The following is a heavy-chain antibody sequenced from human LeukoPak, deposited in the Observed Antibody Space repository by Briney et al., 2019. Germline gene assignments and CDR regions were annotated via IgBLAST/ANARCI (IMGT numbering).Heavy chain of an antibody. CDR2: IHYSGST. V-gene: IGHV4-30-4*01. Sequence: SETLSLTCTVSGGSISSGDYYWSWIRQPPGKGLEWIGYIHYSGSTYYNPSLKSRVTISVDTSKNQFSLKLSSVTAADTAVYYCARERLTGYYGHYYGMDVWGQGTTVTVSS. CDR3: ARERLTGYYGHYYGMDV. CDR1: GGSISSGDYY. J-gene: IGHJ6*02. D-gene: IGHD3-9*01.